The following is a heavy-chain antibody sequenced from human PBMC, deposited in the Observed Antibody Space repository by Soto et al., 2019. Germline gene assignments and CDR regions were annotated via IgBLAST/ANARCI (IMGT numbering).Heavy chain of an antibody. V-gene: IGHV1-2*04. CDR1: GYTFTGYY. J-gene: IGHJ4*02. CDR3: ARGGEMLTFGGVIGCFDY. CDR2: INPNSGGT. D-gene: IGHD3-16*02. Sequence: QVQLVQSGAEVKKPGASVKVSCKASGYTFTGYYMHWVRQAPGQGLEWMGWINPNSGGTNYAQKLKGSVTMTRDTSSSTADMELSRLSSDDTAVYYCARGGEMLTFGGVIGCFDYWGQGTLVTVSS.